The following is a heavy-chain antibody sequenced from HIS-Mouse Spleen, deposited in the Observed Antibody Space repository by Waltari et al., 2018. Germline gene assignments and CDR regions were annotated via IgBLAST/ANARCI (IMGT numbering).Heavy chain of an antibody. J-gene: IGHJ4*02. Sequence: QVTLRESGPALVKPTQTLTLTCTFSGFSLSTSGMCVSWIRQPPGKALEWLARIDWDDDKYYSTHLKTRLNISKDTSKNQVVLTMTNMDPVDTATYYCARIAEGYSSGWYAFDYWGQGTLVTVSS. D-gene: IGHD6-19*01. CDR1: GFSLSTSGMC. CDR3: ARIAEGYSSGWYAFDY. V-gene: IGHV2-70*15. CDR2: IDWDDDK.